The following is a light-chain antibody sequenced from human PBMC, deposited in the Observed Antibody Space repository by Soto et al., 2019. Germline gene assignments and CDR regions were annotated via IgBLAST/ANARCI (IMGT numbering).Light chain of an antibody. Sequence: AIQLTQSPSSLSASVGDRVTITCRASQGISSALAWYQQKPGKAPTLLIYDASSLESGVPSRFSGSGSGTDFTLTIRSLQPEDFATYYCQQFNSYPWTFGQGTQVEIK. J-gene: IGKJ1*01. V-gene: IGKV1-13*02. CDR3: QQFNSYPWT. CDR1: QGISSA. CDR2: DAS.